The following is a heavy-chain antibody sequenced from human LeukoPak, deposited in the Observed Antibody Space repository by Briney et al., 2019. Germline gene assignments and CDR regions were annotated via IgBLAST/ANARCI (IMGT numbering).Heavy chain of an antibody. CDR2: IYHSGST. V-gene: IGHV4-38-2*01. Sequence: SETLSLTCAVSGYSISSGYYWGWIRQPPGKGLEWIGSIYHSGSTYYNPSLKSRVTISVDTSKNQSSLKLSSVTAADTAMYYCARAPRFLEWPRPRNWFDPWGQGTLVTVSS. D-gene: IGHD3-3*01. J-gene: IGHJ5*02. CDR3: ARAPRFLEWPRPRNWFDP. CDR1: GYSISSGYY.